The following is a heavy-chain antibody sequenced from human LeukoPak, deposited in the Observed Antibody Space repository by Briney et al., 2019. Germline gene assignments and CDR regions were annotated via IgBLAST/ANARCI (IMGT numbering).Heavy chain of an antibody. Sequence: GGSLRLSCAAPGFTFSSYGMHWVRQAPGKGLEWVAVISYDGSNKYYADSVKGRFTISRDNSKNTLYLQMNSLRAEDTAVYYCAKDSRSIAAAGTTGAFDIWGQGTMVTVSS. CDR3: AKDSRSIAAAGTTGAFDI. CDR1: GFTFSSYG. D-gene: IGHD6-13*01. J-gene: IGHJ3*02. CDR2: ISYDGSNK. V-gene: IGHV3-30*18.